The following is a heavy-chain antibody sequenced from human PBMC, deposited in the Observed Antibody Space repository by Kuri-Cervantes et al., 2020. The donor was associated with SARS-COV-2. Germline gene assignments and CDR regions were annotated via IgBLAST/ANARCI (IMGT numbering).Heavy chain of an antibody. CDR3: ARKAPYSSGAGRFDP. Sequence: SETLSLTCAVYGGSFSGYYWSWIRQPPGKGLEWIGEINHSGSTNYNPSLKSRVTISVDTSKNQFSLKLSSVTAADTAVYYCARKAPYSSGAGRFDPWGQGTLVTVSS. V-gene: IGHV4-34*01. J-gene: IGHJ5*02. CDR2: INHSGST. CDR1: GGSFSGYY. D-gene: IGHD6-19*01.